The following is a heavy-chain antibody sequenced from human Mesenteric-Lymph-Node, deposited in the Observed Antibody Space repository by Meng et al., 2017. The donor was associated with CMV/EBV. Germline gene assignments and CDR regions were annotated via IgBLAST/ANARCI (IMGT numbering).Heavy chain of an antibody. Sequence: GESLKISCAASGFAFSSFGMNWVRQAPGKGLEWVSSISSSSSLIYYADSMKGRFTISRDNAKNSLYLQMNSLRAEDTAVYYCARVRPYCSTTRCSLDYWGQGTLVTVSS. CDR3: ARVRPYCSTTRCSLDY. CDR1: GFAFSSFG. D-gene: IGHD2-2*01. J-gene: IGHJ4*02. CDR2: ISSSSSLI. V-gene: IGHV3-21*01.